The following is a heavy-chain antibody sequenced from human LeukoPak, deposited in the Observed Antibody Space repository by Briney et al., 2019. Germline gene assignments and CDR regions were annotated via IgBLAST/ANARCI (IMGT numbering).Heavy chain of an antibody. CDR1: GGSISSSSYY. V-gene: IGHV4-39*07. D-gene: IGHD3-10*01. J-gene: IGHJ5*02. CDR3: ARDIKQNWFDP. CDR2: IYYSGST. Sequence: SETLSLTCTVSGGSISSSSYYWGWIRQPPGKGLEWIGSIYYSGSTYYNPSLKSRVTISVDTSKNQFSLKLSSVTAADTAVYYCARDIKQNWFDPWGQGTLVTVSS.